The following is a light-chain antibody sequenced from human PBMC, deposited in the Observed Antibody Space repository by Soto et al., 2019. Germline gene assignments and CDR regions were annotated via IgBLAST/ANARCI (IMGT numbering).Light chain of an antibody. CDR1: TIDVDSSNY. Sequence: QSVLTQPRSVSGSPGQSVTISCTGPTIDVDSSNYVSWYQQHPGKAPKLMIYDVSERPSGVPDRFSGSKSGSTASLTISGLQAEDEADYYSSSYATTFYVFGSGTKVTVL. J-gene: IGLJ1*01. CDR3: SSYATTFYV. V-gene: IGLV2-11*01. CDR2: DVS.